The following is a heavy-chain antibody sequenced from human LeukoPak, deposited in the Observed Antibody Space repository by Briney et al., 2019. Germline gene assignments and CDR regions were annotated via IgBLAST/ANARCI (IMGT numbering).Heavy chain of an antibody. CDR1: GFTVSNFW. CDR3: AREGPGYSYGSSGY. D-gene: IGHD5-18*01. J-gene: IGHJ4*02. Sequence: GGSLRLSCAASGFTVSNFWMHWVRQAPGKGLEWVSYISSSRTTIYYADSVKGRFTISRDNAKNSLYLQMNSLRDEDTAVYYCAREGPGYSYGSSGYWGQGTLVTVSS. V-gene: IGHV3-48*02. CDR2: ISSSRTTI.